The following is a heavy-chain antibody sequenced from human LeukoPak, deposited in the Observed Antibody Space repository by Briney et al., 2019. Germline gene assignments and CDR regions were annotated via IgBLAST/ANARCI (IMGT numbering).Heavy chain of an antibody. Sequence: GGSLRLSCAASGFTFSSYAMSWVRQAPGKGLEWVSAISGSGGSTYYADSVKGRFTISRNNSKNTLYLQMNSLRAEDTAVYYCAKASSSGYYLGWGQGTLVTVSS. CDR1: GFTFSSYA. V-gene: IGHV3-23*01. CDR2: ISGSGGST. D-gene: IGHD3-22*01. J-gene: IGHJ4*02. CDR3: AKASSSGYYLG.